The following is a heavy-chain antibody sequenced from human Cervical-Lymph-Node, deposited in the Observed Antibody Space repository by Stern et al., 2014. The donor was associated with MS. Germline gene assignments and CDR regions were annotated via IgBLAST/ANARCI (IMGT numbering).Heavy chain of an antibody. CDR2: IYPDDSDI. D-gene: IGHD1-1*01. J-gene: IGHJ6*02. CDR1: GYTFTNNW. Sequence: MQLVQSGAEVKKPGESLKISCKGSGYTFTNNWIAWVRQMPGQGLEWMGIIYPDDSDIRYSPSLQGQVTISADKSISTAYRQWSSLKAADSAVYYCARPPPRRKWDDPNYGMDVWGQGTTVTVSS. V-gene: IGHV5-51*03. CDR3: ARPPPRRKWDDPNYGMDV.